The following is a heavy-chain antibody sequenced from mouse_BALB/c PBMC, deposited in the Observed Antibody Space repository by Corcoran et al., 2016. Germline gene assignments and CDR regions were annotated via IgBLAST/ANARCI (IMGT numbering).Heavy chain of an antibody. V-gene: IGHV3-6*02. CDR1: GYSITSGFY. CDR3: ARDGSSYDY. Sequence: DVQLQESGPGLVKPSQSLSLTCSVNGYSITSGFYWNWIRQFPGNKLEWMGYISYDGSNNYNPSLKNRISITLDTSKNQFFLKLNSVTTEDTATYYCARDGSSYDYWCQVTTLTVSS. J-gene: IGHJ2*01. CDR2: ISYDGSN. D-gene: IGHD1-1*01.